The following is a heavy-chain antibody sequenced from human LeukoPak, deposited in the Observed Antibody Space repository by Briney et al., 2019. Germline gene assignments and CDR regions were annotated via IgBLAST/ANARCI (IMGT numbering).Heavy chain of an antibody. J-gene: IGHJ4*02. CDR1: GGSISSYY. Sequence: SETLSLTCTVSGGSISSYYWSWIRQPAGKGLEWIGRIYTSGSTNYNPSLKSRVTMSVDTSKNQFSLKLSSVTAADTAVYYCARDRWFGENAGIDYCGQGTLVTVSS. D-gene: IGHD3-10*01. CDR2: IYTSGST. V-gene: IGHV4-4*07. CDR3: ARDRWFGENAGIDY.